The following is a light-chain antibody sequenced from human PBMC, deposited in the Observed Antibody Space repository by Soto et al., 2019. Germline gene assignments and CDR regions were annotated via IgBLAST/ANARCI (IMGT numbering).Light chain of an antibody. V-gene: IGKV4-1*01. CDR3: HQYYSVPQT. J-gene: IGKJ2*01. CDR1: QSVLHSSNNKNY. Sequence: DIVMTQSPDSLAVSLGERATINCKSSQSVLHSSNNKNYLAWYQQKPGQPPRLLIYWASTRESGVPDRFSGSGSATEFTLTISRLQAEDVAVYYCHQYYSVPQTFGQGTNLDIK. CDR2: WAS.